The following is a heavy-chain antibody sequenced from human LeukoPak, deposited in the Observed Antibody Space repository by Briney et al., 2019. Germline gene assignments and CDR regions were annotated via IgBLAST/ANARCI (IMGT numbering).Heavy chain of an antibody. CDR1: GGTFSSYA. CDR3: AGPVAGTRYFDY. J-gene: IGHJ4*02. CDR2: IIPIFGTA. Sequence: ASVKVSCKAPGGTFSSYAISWVRQAPGQGLEWMGGIIPIFGTANYAQKFQGRVTITADESTSTAYMELSSLRSEDTAVYYCAGPVAGTRYFDYWGQGTLVTVSS. V-gene: IGHV1-69*01. D-gene: IGHD6-19*01.